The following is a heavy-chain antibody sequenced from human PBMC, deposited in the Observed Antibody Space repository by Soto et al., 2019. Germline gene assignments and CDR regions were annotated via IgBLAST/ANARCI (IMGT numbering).Heavy chain of an antibody. CDR1: GFTFSSYA. V-gene: IGHV3-23*01. J-gene: IGHJ6*02. D-gene: IGHD3-10*01. Sequence: PGGSLRLSCAASGFTFSSYAMSWVRQAPGKGMEWVSAISGSGGSTYYADPVKGRFTISRDNSKNTLYLQMNSLRAEDTAVYYCAKDGPPPDYYGSGSWHRYYYGMDVWGQGTTVTVSS. CDR3: AKDGPPPDYYGSGSWHRYYYGMDV. CDR2: ISGSGGST.